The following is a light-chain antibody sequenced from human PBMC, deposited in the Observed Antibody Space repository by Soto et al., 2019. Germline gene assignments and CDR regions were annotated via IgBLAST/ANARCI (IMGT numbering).Light chain of an antibody. Sequence: DIQMTQSPSTLSASVGDRVTITCRASQSISSWLAWYQQKPGKAPNLLIYKTSSLESGVPSRFSGSGYGTEFTLTVNSLQPDDFATYYCQQYDSYPLTFGGGTKVEIK. CDR3: QQYDSYPLT. J-gene: IGKJ4*01. CDR1: QSISSW. CDR2: KTS. V-gene: IGKV1-5*03.